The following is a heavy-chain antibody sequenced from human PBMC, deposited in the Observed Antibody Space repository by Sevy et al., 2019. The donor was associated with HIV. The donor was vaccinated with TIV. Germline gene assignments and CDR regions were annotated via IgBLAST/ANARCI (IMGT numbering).Heavy chain of an antibody. CDR1: GFTFSSYD. CDR2: IGIAGDT. V-gene: IGHV3-13*01. CDR3: VRGNNLGELGYWFDP. D-gene: IGHD3-10*01. Sequence: GGSLRLSCAASGFTFSSYDMHWVRQVTGQGVEWVSGIGIAGDTYYPGSVKGRFTISRENARNSLDLQMNSLRAGDTAVYYCVRGNNLGELGYWFDPWGQGTLVTVSS. J-gene: IGHJ5*02.